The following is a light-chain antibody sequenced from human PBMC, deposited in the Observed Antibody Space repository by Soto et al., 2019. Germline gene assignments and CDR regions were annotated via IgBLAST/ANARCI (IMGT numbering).Light chain of an antibody. V-gene: IGLV2-14*01. CDR3: SSYTSSSTLYV. J-gene: IGLJ1*01. CDR1: SSDVGGYNY. CDR2: DVS. Sequence: HSALTHPASVSGSPGQAIPISCTGNSSDVGGYNYVSWYQQHPGKAPKLMIYDVSNRPSGVSNRFSGSKSGNTASLTISGLQAEDEADYYCSSYTSSSTLYVFGTGTKVTVL.